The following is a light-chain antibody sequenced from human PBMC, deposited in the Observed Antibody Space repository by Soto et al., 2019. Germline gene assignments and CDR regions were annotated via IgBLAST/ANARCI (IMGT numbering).Light chain of an antibody. J-gene: IGKJ1*01. V-gene: IGKV3-15*01. CDR1: QSVSTN. CDR2: GAY. CDR3: QQFNKWPRT. Sequence: EIVLTQSPATLSVSLWERATLSCRASQSVSTNLAWYQQRPGQAPRLIISGAYTRATGIPARFSGSGSGTEFTLTISSLQSEDFAIYYCQQFNKWPRTFGQGTKVDIK.